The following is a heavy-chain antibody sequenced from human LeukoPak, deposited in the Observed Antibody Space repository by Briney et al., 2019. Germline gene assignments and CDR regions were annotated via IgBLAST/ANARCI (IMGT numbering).Heavy chain of an antibody. J-gene: IGHJ5*02. Sequence: SETLSLTCTVSGGCISSYYWSWIRQPPGKGLEWIGYIYYSGSTNYNPSLKSRVTISVDTSKNQFSLKLSTVTAADTAEYYCARDHDSPSSPWTIDPWGRGTLVTVSS. CDR1: GGCISSYY. CDR2: IYYSGST. D-gene: IGHD2-2*01. CDR3: ARDHDSPSSPWTIDP. V-gene: IGHV4-59*01.